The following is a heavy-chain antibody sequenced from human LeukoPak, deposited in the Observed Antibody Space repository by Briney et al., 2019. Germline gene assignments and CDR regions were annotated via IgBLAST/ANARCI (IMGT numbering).Heavy chain of an antibody. D-gene: IGHD3-3*01. V-gene: IGHV4-61*05. J-gene: IGHJ4*02. CDR3: ARARLTDEWLLFDY. CDR2: IYYSGST. CDR1: GGSISSSSYY. Sequence: SETLSLTCTVSGGSISSSSYYWGWIRQPPGKGLEWIGYIYYSGSTNYNPSLKSRVTISVDTSKNQFSLKLSSVTAADTAVYYCARARLTDEWLLFDYWGQGTLVTVSS.